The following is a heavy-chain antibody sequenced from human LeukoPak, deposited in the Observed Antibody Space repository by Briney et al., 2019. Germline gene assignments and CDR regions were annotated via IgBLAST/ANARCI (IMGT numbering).Heavy chain of an antibody. D-gene: IGHD3-16*01. J-gene: IGHJ4*02. V-gene: IGHV3-33*06. Sequence: GGSLRLSCAASGFTFSSYGLHWVRQAPGKGLEWVAVIWYDGSKKYYADSVKGRFTISRDNSKNTLYLQMNSLRAEDTAVYYCAKEGDYDYVWGSFLDYWGQGTLVTVSS. CDR1: GFTFSSYG. CDR2: IWYDGSKK. CDR3: AKEGDYDYVWGSFLDY.